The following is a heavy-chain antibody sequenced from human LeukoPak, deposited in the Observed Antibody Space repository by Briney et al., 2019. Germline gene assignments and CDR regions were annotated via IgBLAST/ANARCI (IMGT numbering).Heavy chain of an antibody. CDR1: SVSINGYY. CDR3: AREVNEKHDAFDM. J-gene: IGHJ3*02. D-gene: IGHD2-8*01. V-gene: IGHV4-4*07. Sequence: SETLSLTCSVSSVSINGYYWSWIRQSAVKGLEWLGRFYFSGSSDYNPSLKSRVSMSIDTSQNHFYLRLTSVTAADTGVYFCAREVNEKHDAFDMWGQGTMVAVSS. CDR2: FYFSGSS.